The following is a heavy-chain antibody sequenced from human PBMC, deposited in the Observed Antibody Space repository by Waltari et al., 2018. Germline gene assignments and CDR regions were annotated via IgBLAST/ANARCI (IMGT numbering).Heavy chain of an antibody. J-gene: IGHJ4*02. Sequence: QLQLQESGPGLVKPSETLSLTCTVSGRSISSSSYSWGWIRQPPGKGLEWIGSIYYSGSTYYNPSLKSRVTISVDTSKNQFSLKLRSVTAADTAVYYCAREGRGDFWRLDYWGQGTLVTVSS. CDR1: GRSISSSSYS. V-gene: IGHV4-39*02. CDR3: AREGRGDFWRLDY. D-gene: IGHD3-3*01. CDR2: IYYSGST.